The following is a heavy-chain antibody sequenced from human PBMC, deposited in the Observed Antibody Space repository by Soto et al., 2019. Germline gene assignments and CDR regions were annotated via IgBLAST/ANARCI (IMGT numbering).Heavy chain of an antibody. V-gene: IGHV1-3*01. Sequence: GASVKVSCKASGYTFTSYAMHWVRQAPGQRLEWMGWINAGNGNTKYSQKFQGRVTITRDTSASTAYMELSSLRSEDTAVYYCARDFSGRPFVGYYFDYWGQGTLVTVSS. CDR2: INAGNGNT. J-gene: IGHJ4*02. D-gene: IGHD3-3*02. CDR1: GYTFTSYA. CDR3: ARDFSGRPFVGYYFDY.